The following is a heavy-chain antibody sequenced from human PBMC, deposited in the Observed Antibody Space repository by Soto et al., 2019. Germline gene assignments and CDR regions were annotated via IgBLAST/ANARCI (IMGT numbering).Heavy chain of an antibody. CDR2: INTFSSST. V-gene: IGHV1-18*01. J-gene: IGHJ4*02. Sequence: QDQLVQSGAEVKEPGASVKISCKTSGYTFTSYGISWVRQAPGQGLEWMGWINTFSSSTNYAQKYQGRVTMTTDTSTRTDYMELRSLRSDDTAIYYCAKYTTREQQLRVDYWGQGTLVTVTS. D-gene: IGHD6-13*01. CDR1: GYTFTSYG. CDR3: AKYTTREQQLRVDY.